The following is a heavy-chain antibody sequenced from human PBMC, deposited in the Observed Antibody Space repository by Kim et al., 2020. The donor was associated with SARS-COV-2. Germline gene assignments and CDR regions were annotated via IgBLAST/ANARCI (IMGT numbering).Heavy chain of an antibody. CDR3: ARSRGGAAASKAYYYYGMDV. CDR1: GDRVSSNSAA. CDR2: TYYRSKWYN. Sequence: SQTLSLTCAISGDRVSSNSAAWNWIRQSPSRGLEWLGRTYYRSKWYNDYAVSVKSRITINPDTTKNQFSLQLNSVTPEDTAVYYCARSRGGAAASKAYYYYGMDVWGQGTTVTVSS. D-gene: IGHD6-13*01. V-gene: IGHV6-1*01. J-gene: IGHJ6*02.